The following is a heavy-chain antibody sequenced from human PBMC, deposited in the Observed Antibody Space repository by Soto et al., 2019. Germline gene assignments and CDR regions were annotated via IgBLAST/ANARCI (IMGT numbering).Heavy chain of an antibody. Sequence: SETLSLTCSVSGAALNSGNYYWRWIRQVPGKGLEWIGHIYVTGAVDYNPSLRDRITISQDTSERQFSLNLRLVTAADTAVYYCARLRIATNNYKWFDPWGQGTLVTVSS. D-gene: IGHD2-21*01. J-gene: IGHJ5*02. CDR2: IYVTGAV. V-gene: IGHV4-31*03. CDR1: GAALNSGNYY. CDR3: ARLRIATNNYKWFDP.